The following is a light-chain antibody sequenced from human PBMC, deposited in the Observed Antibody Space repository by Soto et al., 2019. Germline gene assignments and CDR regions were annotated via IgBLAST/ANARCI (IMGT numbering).Light chain of an antibody. J-gene: IGKJ4*01. V-gene: IGKV1-5*03. CDR3: QQYNSYPFT. CDR1: QSISSW. CDR2: KAS. Sequence: DIQMTQSPSTLSASVGDRVTITCRASQSISSWLAWYQQKPGKAPNLLIYKASSLESGVPSRFSGSGSGTEFTLTISSLQHDDFATYYCQQYNSYPFTFGGGTKVEIK.